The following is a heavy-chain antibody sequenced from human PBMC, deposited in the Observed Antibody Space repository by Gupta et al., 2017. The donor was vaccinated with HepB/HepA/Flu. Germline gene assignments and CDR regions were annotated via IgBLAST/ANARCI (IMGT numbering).Heavy chain of an antibody. D-gene: IGHD6-25*01. Sequence: QVQLVEAGGGAVQPGRSLRLSCAASGFSFSDYAMHWVRQAPDKILEWVAMILYDEPNAKYEASVKGRVTISRDNSKNTLYRQMNSLRDEDTDLYYCARGRLSRAATSGHNWFDHGGQGTLVTV. CDR3: ARGRLSRAATSGHNWFDH. CDR2: ILYDEPNA. V-gene: IGHV3-30-3*01. CDR1: GFSFSDYA. J-gene: IGHJ5*02.